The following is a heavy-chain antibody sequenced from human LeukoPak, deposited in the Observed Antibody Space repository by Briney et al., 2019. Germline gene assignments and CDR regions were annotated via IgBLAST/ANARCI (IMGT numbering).Heavy chain of an antibody. CDR1: GFTFSSYA. CDR3: AKATGNLSN. J-gene: IGHJ4*02. Sequence: GGSLRLSCAASGFTFSSYAMHWVRQAPGKGLEWVAVISYDGSNKYYADSVKGRFTISRDNSKNTLYLQIYTLTAEDTAIYYCAKATGNLSNWGQGTQVTVSS. CDR2: ISYDGSNK. D-gene: IGHD1-1*01. V-gene: IGHV3-30*04.